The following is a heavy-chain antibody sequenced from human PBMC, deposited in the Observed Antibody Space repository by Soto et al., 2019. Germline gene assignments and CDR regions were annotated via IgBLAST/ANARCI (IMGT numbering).Heavy chain of an antibody. CDR3: ARDDSRGWHYQGLSDY. D-gene: IGHD6-19*01. V-gene: IGHV3-48*03. Sequence: EVQLVESGGGLVQPGGSLRLSCAAAGFTFSAFEMNWVRQATGKGLEWISYISGVSYNIYYADSVKGRFTVSRDNAEKTLYLHMNILSDEDTVLYYCARDDSRGWHYQGLSDYWGQGILVTVSS. CDR2: ISGVSYNI. CDR1: GFTFSAFE. J-gene: IGHJ4*02.